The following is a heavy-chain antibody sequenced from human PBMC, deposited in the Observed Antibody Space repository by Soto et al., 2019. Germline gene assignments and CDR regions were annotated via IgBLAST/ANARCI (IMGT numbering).Heavy chain of an antibody. CDR3: ARDSNWGSPYYYYYMDV. Sequence: SQTLSLTCAISGDSVSSNSAAWNWIRQSPSRGLEWLGRTYYRSKWYNDYAVSVKSRITINPDTSKNQFSLQLNSVTPEDTAVYFCARDSNWGSPYYYYYMDVWGKGTTVTVSS. V-gene: IGHV6-1*01. CDR2: TYYRSKWYN. D-gene: IGHD7-27*01. CDR1: GDSVSSNSAA. J-gene: IGHJ6*03.